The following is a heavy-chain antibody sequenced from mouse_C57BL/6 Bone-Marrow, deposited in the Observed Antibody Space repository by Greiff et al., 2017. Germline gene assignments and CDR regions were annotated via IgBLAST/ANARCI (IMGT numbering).Heavy chain of an antibody. CDR3: ARGGPYYAMDD. CDR2: IYPGGGYT. Sequence: QVHVKQSGAELVRPGTSVKMSCKASGYTFTNYWIGWAKQRPGHGLEWIGDIYPGGGYTNYNEKFKGKATLTADKSSSTAYMQFSSLTSEDSAIYYCARGGPYYAMDDWGQGTSVTVSS. V-gene: IGHV1-63*01. CDR1: GYTFTNYW. J-gene: IGHJ4*01.